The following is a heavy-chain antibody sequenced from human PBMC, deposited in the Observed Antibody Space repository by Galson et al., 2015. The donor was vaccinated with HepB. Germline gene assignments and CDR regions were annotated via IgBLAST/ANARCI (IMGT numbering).Heavy chain of an antibody. D-gene: IGHD6-13*01. V-gene: IGHV1-2*06. J-gene: IGHJ6*02. CDR1: GYTFTGHY. CDR3: ARVVTAAGGDYYGLDV. Sequence: SVKVSCKASGYTFTGHYIHWVRQAPGQGLEWMGRINPNSGGTNYAQKFQGRVTMTRDTSISTAYMELSRLRSDDTAVYYCARVVTAAGGDYYGLDVWGQGTTVTVSS. CDR2: INPNSGGT.